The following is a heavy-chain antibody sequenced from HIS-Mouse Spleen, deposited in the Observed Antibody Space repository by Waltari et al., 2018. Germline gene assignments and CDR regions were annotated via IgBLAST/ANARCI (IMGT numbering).Heavy chain of an antibody. D-gene: IGHD6-19*01. Sequence: QVQLVESGGGVVQPGRSLRLSCAASGFTFSSYGMHWVRQAPGKGLEWVAVKSYDGSNKYYADSVKGRFTISRDNSKNTLYLQMNSLRAEDTAVYYCAKASSGWLDYWGQGTLVTVSS. J-gene: IGHJ4*02. CDR3: AKASSGWLDY. CDR2: KSYDGSNK. V-gene: IGHV3-30*18. CDR1: GFTFSSYG.